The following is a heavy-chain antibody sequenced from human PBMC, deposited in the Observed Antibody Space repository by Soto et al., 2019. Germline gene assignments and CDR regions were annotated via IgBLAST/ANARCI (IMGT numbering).Heavy chain of an antibody. CDR1: GFNFSDYY. CDR3: ARALPLTYGLDY. CDR2: ISSGGSTI. D-gene: IGHD3-10*01. Sequence: GVSLRLSFASSGFNFSDYYMSWIRQSPGKGLEWVSYISSGGSTIYYADSVKGRFTISRDNAKNSLYLQMNSLRAEDTAVYYCARALPLTYGLDYWGQGTLVTVSS. J-gene: IGHJ4*02. V-gene: IGHV3-11*01.